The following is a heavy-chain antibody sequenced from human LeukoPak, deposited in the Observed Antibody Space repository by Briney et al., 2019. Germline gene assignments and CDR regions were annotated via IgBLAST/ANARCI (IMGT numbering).Heavy chain of an antibody. V-gene: IGHV4-4*07. CDR2: IYSSGTT. CDR1: GGSISNYY. CDR3: ARGRRGRLVGAIGNDAFDI. Sequence: SETLSLTCNVSGGSISNYYWTWIRQPAGRGLEWIGRIYSSGTTTYNPSLKSRVAMSVDTSRNQFSLKLSSVTAADTAVYYCARGRRGRLVGAIGNDAFDIWGQGTMVTISS. J-gene: IGHJ3*02. D-gene: IGHD1-26*01.